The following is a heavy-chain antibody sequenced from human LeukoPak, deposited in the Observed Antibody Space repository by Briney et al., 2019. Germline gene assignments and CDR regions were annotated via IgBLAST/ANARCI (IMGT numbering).Heavy chain of an antibody. D-gene: IGHD2-8*02. CDR1: GFTVSSNY. V-gene: IGHV3-53*01. CDR2: IYSGGHT. Sequence: PGGSLILSCAASGFTVSSNYMNWVRQAPGKGLEWVSVIYSGGHTYYADSVKGRFTISRDNSKNTLYLQMNSLRAEDTAVYYCARAINAGDFDYWGQGTLVTVSS. J-gene: IGHJ4*02. CDR3: ARAINAGDFDY.